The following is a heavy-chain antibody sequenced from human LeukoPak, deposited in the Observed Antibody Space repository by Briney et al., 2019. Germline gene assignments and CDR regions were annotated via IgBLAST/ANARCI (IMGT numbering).Heavy chain of an antibody. CDR1: RFTFSSYG. CDR2: ISYDGSNK. CDR3: AKVVGGLVPAPTDY. J-gene: IGHJ4*02. D-gene: IGHD2-2*01. V-gene: IGHV3-30*18. Sequence: GRSLRLSCAASRFTFSSYGMHWVRQAPGKGLEWVAVISYDGSNKYYPDSVKGRFTISRDNSKNTLYLQMNSLRPEDTAVYYCAKVVGGLVPAPTDYWGQGTLVTVSS.